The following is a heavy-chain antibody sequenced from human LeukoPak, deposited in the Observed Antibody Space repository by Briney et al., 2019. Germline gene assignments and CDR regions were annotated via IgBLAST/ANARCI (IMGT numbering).Heavy chain of an antibody. V-gene: IGHV3-21*01. D-gene: IGHD4-23*01. J-gene: IGHJ4*02. CDR2: ISSSSSYI. CDR3: ARDDYGGLDY. Sequence: GGSLRLSCVASGFTFSSYSMNWVRQAPGKGLEWVSSISSSSSYIYYADSMKGRFTISRDNAKNSLYLQMNSLRAEDTAVYYCARDDYGGLDYWGQGTLVTVSS. CDR1: GFTFSSYS.